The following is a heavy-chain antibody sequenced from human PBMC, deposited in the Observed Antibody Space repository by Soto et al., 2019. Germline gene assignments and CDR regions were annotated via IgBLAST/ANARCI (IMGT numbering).Heavy chain of an antibody. J-gene: IGHJ4*02. Sequence: ASVKVSCTASGYTFTTYYRHWVRQAPGQGLEWMGIINPSGGSTSYAQKFQGRVTMTRDTSTSTVYMELSSLKSEDTAVYYCAREGLHIVVVTAIPQSAFDYWGQGTLVTVSS. V-gene: IGHV1-46*01. D-gene: IGHD2-21*02. CDR1: GYTFTTYY. CDR3: AREGLHIVVVTAIPQSAFDY. CDR2: INPSGGST.